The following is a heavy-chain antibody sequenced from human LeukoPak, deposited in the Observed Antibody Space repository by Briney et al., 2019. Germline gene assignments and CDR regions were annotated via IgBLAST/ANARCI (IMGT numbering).Heavy chain of an antibody. Sequence: GGSLRLSCAASGFTFSSYAMHWVRQAPGKGLEWVAVISYDGSNKYYADSVKGRFTISGDNSKNTLYLQVNSLRAEDTAVYYCASGYCSGGSCQSFDYWGQGTLVTVSS. D-gene: IGHD2-15*01. CDR1: GFTFSSYA. CDR2: ISYDGSNK. V-gene: IGHV3-30*04. J-gene: IGHJ4*02. CDR3: ASGYCSGGSCQSFDY.